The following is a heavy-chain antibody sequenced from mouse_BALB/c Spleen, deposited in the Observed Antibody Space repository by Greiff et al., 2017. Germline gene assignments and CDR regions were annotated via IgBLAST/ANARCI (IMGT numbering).Heavy chain of an antibody. Sequence: EVMLVESGGGLVQPGGSRKLSCAASGFTFSSFGMHWVRQAPEKGLEWVAYISSGSSTIYYADTVKGRFTISRDNPKNTLFLQMTSLRSEDTAMYYCARPPYYYGSSYWYFEVWGAGTTVTVSS. V-gene: IGHV5-17*02. CDR1: GFTFSSFG. CDR2: ISSGSSTI. D-gene: IGHD1-1*01. J-gene: IGHJ1*01. CDR3: ARPPYYYGSSYWYFEV.